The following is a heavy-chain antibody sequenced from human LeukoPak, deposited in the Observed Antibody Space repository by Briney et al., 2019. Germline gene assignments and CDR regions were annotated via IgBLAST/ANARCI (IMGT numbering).Heavy chain of an antibody. CDR1: GYTFTNYG. CDR3: ARVAPNRRYCSGGSCLNYFDY. CDR2: ISGYNCNT. J-gene: IGHJ4*02. Sequence: ASVKVSCKAFGYTFTNYGISWVRQAPGQGLEWMGWISGYNCNTNYAQKLQGRVTMTTETSTSTVYMEMRRLRSDDTAVYYCARVAPNRRYCSGGSCLNYFDYWGQGTLVTVSS. V-gene: IGHV1-18*01. D-gene: IGHD2-15*01.